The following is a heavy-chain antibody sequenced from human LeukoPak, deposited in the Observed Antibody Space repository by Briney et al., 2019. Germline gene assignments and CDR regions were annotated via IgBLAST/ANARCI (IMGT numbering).Heavy chain of an antibody. CDR1: GYAFPNYW. V-gene: IGHV5-51*01. D-gene: IGHD5-12*01. CDR3: ASSAGYIGYDRFDY. J-gene: IGHJ4*02. CDR2: IYPGDSDT. Sequence: GESLKISCKGSGYAFPNYWLDWVRQMPGKGLEWMGIIYPGDSDTTYSPSFQGHVTISADKSISTAYLQWSSLKASDTAMYYCASSAGYIGYDRFDYWGQGTLVTVSS.